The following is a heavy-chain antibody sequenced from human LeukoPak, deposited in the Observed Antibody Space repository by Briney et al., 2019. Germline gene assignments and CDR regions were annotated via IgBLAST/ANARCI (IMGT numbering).Heavy chain of an antibody. CDR1: GFTFSSYA. CDR2: ISSNGGST. CDR3: ARDRNILLDS. Sequence: GGSLRLSCSASGFTFSSYAMHWVRQAPGKGLEYVSAISSNGGSTYYADSVKGRFTISRDNSKNTLYLQINSLRAEDTAVYYCARDRNILLDSWGQGTLVTVSS. J-gene: IGHJ4*02. D-gene: IGHD2/OR15-2a*01. V-gene: IGHV3-64*04.